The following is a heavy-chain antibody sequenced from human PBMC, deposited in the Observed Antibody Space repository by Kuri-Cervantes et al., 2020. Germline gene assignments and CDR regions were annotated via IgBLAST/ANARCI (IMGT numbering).Heavy chain of an antibody. CDR3: ARGFGGRGFDY. CDR2: IHHSGST. J-gene: IGHJ4*02. CDR1: GGSISSTNW. D-gene: IGHD2-15*01. Sequence: SETLSLTCTVSGGSISSTNWWTWVRQSPGKGLEWIGEIHHSGSTNYNPSLKSRVTISVDKSKNQFSLKLSSVTAADTAVYYCARGFGGRGFDYWGQGTLVTVSS. V-gene: IGHV4-4*02.